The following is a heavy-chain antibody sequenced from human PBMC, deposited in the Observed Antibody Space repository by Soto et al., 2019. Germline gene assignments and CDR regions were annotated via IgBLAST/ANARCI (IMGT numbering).Heavy chain of an antibody. V-gene: IGHV5-51*01. J-gene: IGHJ3*02. CDR3: ARRLLANHDAFDI. CDR2: IHPADSDT. CDR1: GYSFTTNW. Sequence: VQLVQSGAEVKKPGESLKISCKGSGYSFTTNWIGWVRQMPERGLEWMGIIHPADSDTRYSPSFQGQGTISADKSISTAYLQWSSLKASDTAMYYCARRLLANHDAFDIWGQGTMVTVSS. D-gene: IGHD2-15*01.